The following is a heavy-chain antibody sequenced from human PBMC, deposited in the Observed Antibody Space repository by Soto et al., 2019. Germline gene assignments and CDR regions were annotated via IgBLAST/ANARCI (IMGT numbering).Heavy chain of an antibody. V-gene: IGHV3-66*01. J-gene: IGHJ6*02. CDR2: INSGGST. Sequence: EVQLVESGGGLVQPGGSLRLSCAASGFTVSVNLMNWVRQAPGKGLEWVSVINSGGSTEYADSVKGRFTISRDIAKNTMYLQMNSMRAEDTAVYYCARENYSYGMEVWGQGTTVTVYS. CDR1: GFTVSVNL. CDR3: ARENYSYGMEV.